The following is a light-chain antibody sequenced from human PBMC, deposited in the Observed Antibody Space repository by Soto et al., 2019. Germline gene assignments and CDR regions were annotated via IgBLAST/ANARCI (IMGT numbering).Light chain of an antibody. CDR3: SSYRRASTLYVI. V-gene: IGLV2-14*02. J-gene: IGLJ7*01. Sequence: QSVLTQPASVSGSPGQSITISCTGTSSDFGNYNLVSWYQQHPGKVPKLILFEVNKRPSGVSGRFSGSKSGNTASLTISGLQAEDEADYYCSSYRRASTLYVIFGGGTQLTVL. CDR2: EVN. CDR1: SSDFGNYNL.